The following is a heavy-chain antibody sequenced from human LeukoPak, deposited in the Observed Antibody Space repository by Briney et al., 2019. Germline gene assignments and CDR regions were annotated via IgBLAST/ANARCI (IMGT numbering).Heavy chain of an antibody. CDR3: ASAGAAANFDY. D-gene: IGHD6-13*01. J-gene: IGHJ4*02. CDR1: GYTFTGYY. Sequence: GASVKVSCKASGYTFTGYYMHWVRQAPGQGLEWMGWINLNSGGTNYAQKFQGRVTMTRDTSISTAYMELSRLRSDDTAVYYCASAGAAANFDYWGQGTLVTVSS. CDR2: INLNSGGT. V-gene: IGHV1-2*02.